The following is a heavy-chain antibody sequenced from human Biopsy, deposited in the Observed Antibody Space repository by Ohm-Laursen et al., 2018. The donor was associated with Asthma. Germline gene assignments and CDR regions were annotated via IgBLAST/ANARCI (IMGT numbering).Heavy chain of an antibody. Sequence: GSLRLSCSASGFDFSDYTMNWVRQAPGKGLEWVSSISSLSRYKYYSDSLRGRVTISIDNAKSSLHLQMSSLRAEDTAVYFCARDFTIGSGSPFHFWGPGTLVTVSS. V-gene: IGHV3-21*01. CDR1: GFDFSDYT. J-gene: IGHJ4*01. D-gene: IGHD3-10*01. CDR3: ARDFTIGSGSPFHF. CDR2: ISSLSRYK.